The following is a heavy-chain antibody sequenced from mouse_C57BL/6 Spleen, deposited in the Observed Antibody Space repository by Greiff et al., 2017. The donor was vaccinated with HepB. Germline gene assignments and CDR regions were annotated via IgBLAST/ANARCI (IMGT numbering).Heavy chain of an antibody. V-gene: IGHV14-2*01. Sequence: VQLQQSGAELVKPGASVKLSCTASGFNIKDYYMHWVKQRTEQGLEWIGRIDPEDGATKYAPKFQGKATITADTSSNTAYLQLSSLTSEDTAVYYCARLPAYYGSSYRGFPYWGQGTLVTVSA. D-gene: IGHD1-1*01. J-gene: IGHJ3*01. CDR3: ARLPAYYGSSYRGFPY. CDR2: IDPEDGAT. CDR1: GFNIKDYY.